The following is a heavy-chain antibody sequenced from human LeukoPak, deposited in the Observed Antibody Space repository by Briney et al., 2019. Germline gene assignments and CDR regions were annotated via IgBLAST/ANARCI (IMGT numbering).Heavy chain of an antibody. J-gene: IGHJ4*02. Sequence: GGSLRLSCAAAGFTFSSYSMNWVRQAPGKGLEWVSYISSSSSTIYYADYVKGRFTISRDNAKSSLYLQMNSLRAEDTAVYYCAGPMRGYSYAVDYWGQGTLVTVSS. CDR2: ISSSSSTI. CDR1: GFTFSSYS. CDR3: AGPMRGYSYAVDY. D-gene: IGHD5-18*01. V-gene: IGHV3-48*01.